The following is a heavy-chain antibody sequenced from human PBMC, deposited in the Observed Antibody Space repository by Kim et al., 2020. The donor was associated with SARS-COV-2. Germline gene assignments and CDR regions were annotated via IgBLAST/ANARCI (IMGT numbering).Heavy chain of an antibody. CDR2: IIPIFGTA. D-gene: IGHD3-10*01. CDR1: GGTFSSYA. Sequence: SVKVSCKASGGTFSSYAISWVRQAPGQGLEWMGGIIPIFGTANYAQKFQGRVTITADESTSTAYMELSSLRSEDTAVYYCARDQDYYGSGSYSALGNWFDPWGQGTLVTVSS. V-gene: IGHV1-69*13. CDR3: ARDQDYYGSGSYSALGNWFDP. J-gene: IGHJ5*02.